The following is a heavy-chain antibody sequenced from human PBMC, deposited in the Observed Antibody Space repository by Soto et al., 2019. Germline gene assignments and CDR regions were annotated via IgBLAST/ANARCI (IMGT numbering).Heavy chain of an antibody. CDR3: AKERLSGYTYGSPYYYYYYGMDV. D-gene: IGHD5-18*01. J-gene: IGHJ6*02. CDR1: GFTFSDYG. Sequence: PGGSLRLSCAASGFTFSDYGIHWVRHAPGKGLEWVALILYDGSNKYYTDSVKGRFTISRDNSKNTLYLQMNSLRAEDTAVYYCAKERLSGYTYGSPYYYYYYGMDVWGQGTTVTVSS. V-gene: IGHV3-30*18. CDR2: ILYDGSNK.